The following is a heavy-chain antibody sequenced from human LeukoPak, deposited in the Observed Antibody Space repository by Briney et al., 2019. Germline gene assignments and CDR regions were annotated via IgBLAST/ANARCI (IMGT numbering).Heavy chain of an antibody. CDR3: AKRCYYDSSGYCLDY. CDR1: GFTFSSYA. V-gene: IGHV3-23*01. Sequence: GGSLRLSCAASGFTFSSYAMSWVRQAPGKGLEWVSAISGSGGSTYYADSVKGRFTISRDNSKNTLYLQMNSLRAEDTPVYYCAKRCYYDSSGYCLDYWGQGTLVTVSS. D-gene: IGHD3-22*01. J-gene: IGHJ4*02. CDR2: ISGSGGST.